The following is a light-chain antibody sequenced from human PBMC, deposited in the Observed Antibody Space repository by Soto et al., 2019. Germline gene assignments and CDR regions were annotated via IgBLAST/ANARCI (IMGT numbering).Light chain of an antibody. Sequence: IQMTQSPSSLSASVGDRVTITCRASQSINSYLNWYQHRPGEAPKLLIYAASYLETGVPSRFSGSGSGTDFTFTISSLQPEDIATYYCLQFHNLPTFGGGTKVDI. J-gene: IGKJ4*01. V-gene: IGKV1-33*01. CDR2: AAS. CDR3: LQFHNLPT. CDR1: QSINSY.